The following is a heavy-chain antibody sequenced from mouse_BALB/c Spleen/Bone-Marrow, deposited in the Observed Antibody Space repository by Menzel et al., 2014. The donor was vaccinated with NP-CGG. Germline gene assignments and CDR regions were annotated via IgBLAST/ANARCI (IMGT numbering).Heavy chain of an antibody. Sequence: EVQLPQSGPGLVKPSQSLSLTCSVTGYSITRGYYWNWIRQFPGHKLEWMGYISYDGTNDYNPSLKNRISITRDTSKNQFFLKLNSVTTEDTATYYCARGDYGSNYDDYWGQGTTLTVSS. CDR2: ISYDGTN. CDR1: GYSITRGYY. D-gene: IGHD1-1*01. J-gene: IGHJ2*01. CDR3: ARGDYGSNYDDY. V-gene: IGHV3-6*02.